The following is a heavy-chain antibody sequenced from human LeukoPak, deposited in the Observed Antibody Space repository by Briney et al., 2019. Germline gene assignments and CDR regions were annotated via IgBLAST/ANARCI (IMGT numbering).Heavy chain of an antibody. D-gene: IGHD2-15*01. CDR1: GGSLSGYY. Sequence: ASETLSLTCVVYGGSLSGYYWSWIRQPPGKGLEWIGEINHSGSTNYNPSLKSRVTISVDTSKNPFSLKLSSVTAADTAVYYCARVPYCSGGSCNYYYYYGVDVWGQGTTVTVSS. CDR2: INHSGST. CDR3: ARVPYCSGGSCNYYYYYGVDV. J-gene: IGHJ6*02. V-gene: IGHV4-34*01.